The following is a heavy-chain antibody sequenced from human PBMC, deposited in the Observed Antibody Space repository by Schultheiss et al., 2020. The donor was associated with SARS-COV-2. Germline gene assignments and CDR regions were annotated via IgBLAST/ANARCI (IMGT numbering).Heavy chain of an antibody. CDR3: ASTKKAYCGGDCYGSAFDI. J-gene: IGHJ3*02. V-gene: IGHV4-30-2*01. CDR2: IYHSGST. D-gene: IGHD2-21*01. CDR1: GGSISSGGYS. Sequence: SETLSLTCAVSGGSISSGGYSWSWIRQPPGKGLEWIGYIYHSGSTYYNPSLKSRVTISVDRSKNQFSLKLSSVTAADTAMYYCASTKKAYCGGDCYGSAFDIWGQGTMVTVSS.